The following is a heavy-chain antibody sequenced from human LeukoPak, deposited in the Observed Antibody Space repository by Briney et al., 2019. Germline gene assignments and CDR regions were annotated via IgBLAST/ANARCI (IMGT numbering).Heavy chain of an antibody. CDR1: GGSISSTNYY. CDR2: IYYSGST. CDR3: ARHLYGSGLHRIDY. D-gene: IGHD6-19*01. J-gene: IGHJ4*02. V-gene: IGHV4-39*01. Sequence: SETLSLTCSVSGGSISSTNYYWGWICQPPGKGLEWIGSIYYSGSTYYNPSLKSRVTISVDTSKNQFSLKLSSVTAADTAVYHCARHLYGSGLHRIDYWGQGTLVTVSS.